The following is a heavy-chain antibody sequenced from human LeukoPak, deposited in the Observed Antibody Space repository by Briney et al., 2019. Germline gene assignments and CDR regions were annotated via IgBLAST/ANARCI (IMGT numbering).Heavy chain of an antibody. D-gene: IGHD3-10*01. CDR1: GGSISSYY. Sequence: SETLSLTCTVSGGSISSYYWSWSRQPPGKGLEWSGYIYYSGRTNYNPSLKSRVTISVDTSKNQFSLQLSSVTAADTAVYYCARVITMVDAFDIWGQGTMVTVSS. CDR3: ARVITMVDAFDI. CDR2: IYYSGRT. V-gene: IGHV4-59*01. J-gene: IGHJ3*02.